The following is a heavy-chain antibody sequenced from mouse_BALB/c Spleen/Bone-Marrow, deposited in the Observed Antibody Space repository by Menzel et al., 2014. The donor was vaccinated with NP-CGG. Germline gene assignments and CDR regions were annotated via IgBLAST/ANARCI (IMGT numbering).Heavy chain of an antibody. J-gene: IGHJ3*01. Sequence: VQLQQSGAELVKPGASVKLSCKASGYTFTSYWMNWVKQRPGQGLEWIGEIDPSDNYINYNQKVKGKGTLTVDKSSSTAYMQLSSLTSEDSTVCCCARSGDSSGSGFACWGQGTLVAVSA. CDR2: IDPSDNYI. CDR1: GYTFTSYW. V-gene: IGHV1-69*02. D-gene: IGHD3-2*01. CDR3: ARSGDSSGSGFAC.